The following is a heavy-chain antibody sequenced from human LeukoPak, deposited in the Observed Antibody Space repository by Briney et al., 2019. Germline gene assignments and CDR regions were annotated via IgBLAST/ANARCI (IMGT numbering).Heavy chain of an antibody. CDR2: INPNSGGT. CDR1: GYTFTGYY. J-gene: IGHJ4*02. D-gene: IGHD6-13*01. CDR3: ARVDTPIAAAGADY. V-gene: IGHV1-2*02. Sequence: ASVKVSCKASGYTFTGYYMHWVRQAPGQGLEWMGWINPNSGGTNYAQKFQGRVTVTRDTSISTAYMELSRLRSDDTAVYYCARVDTPIAAAGADYWGQGTLVTVSS.